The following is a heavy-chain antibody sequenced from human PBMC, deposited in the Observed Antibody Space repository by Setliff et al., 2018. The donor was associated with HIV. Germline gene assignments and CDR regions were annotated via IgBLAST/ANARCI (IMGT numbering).Heavy chain of an antibody. Sequence: PGGSLRLSCAASGFTFSSYEMDWFRQAPGKGLEWVSYITGSSDTIYYANSVKGRFTISRDNAKNSLYLQMNNLRADDAGVYYCVRDSSRGSAWDPGAFDIWGQGTAVTVSS. CDR3: VRDSSRGSAWDPGAFDI. CDR1: GFTFSSYE. V-gene: IGHV3-48*03. J-gene: IGHJ3*02. CDR2: ITGSSDTI. D-gene: IGHD6-19*01.